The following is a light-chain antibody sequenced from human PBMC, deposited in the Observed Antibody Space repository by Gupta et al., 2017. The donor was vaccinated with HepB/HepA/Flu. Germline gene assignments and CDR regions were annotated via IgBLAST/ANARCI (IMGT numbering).Light chain of an antibody. V-gene: IGLV2-23*02. CDR1: GGDVGRHHL. Sequence: SALPQPASVPGALGQSISISCTVTGGDVGRHHLVSWYQRHPGKAPKLIIYEVNKRRSGVSNRFSDSKSGNTASLTSSGLQAEDESDYYCCSYTGDNNPGVFGGGTKLTVL. J-gene: IGLJ3*02. CDR3: CSYTGDNNPGV. CDR2: EVN.